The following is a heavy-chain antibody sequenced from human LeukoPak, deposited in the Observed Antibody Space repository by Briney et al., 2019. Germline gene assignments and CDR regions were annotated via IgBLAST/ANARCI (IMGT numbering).Heavy chain of an antibody. CDR2: IIPILGIA. V-gene: IGHV1-69*04. J-gene: IGHJ6*02. CDR3: ARDHGAGGSYLVYYGMDV. D-gene: IGHD1-26*01. CDR1: GGTFSSYA. Sequence: GASVKVSCKASGGTFSSYAISWVRQAPGQGLEWMGRIIPILGIANYAQKFQGRVTMTRDTSTSTVYMELSSLRSEDTAVYYCARDHGAGGSYLVYYGMDVWGQGTTVTVSS.